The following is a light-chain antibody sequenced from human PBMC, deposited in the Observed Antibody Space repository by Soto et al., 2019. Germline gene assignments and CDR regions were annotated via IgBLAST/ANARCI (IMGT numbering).Light chain of an antibody. Sequence: QSALTQPASVSGSPEQSITISCTGTSSDVGTYNYVSWYQQHPGKAPKLMIYDVSNRPSGVSNRFSGSKSGNTASLTISGLQAEDEADYYCSSHTGSTVVFGGGTKLTVL. CDR3: SSHTGSTVV. CDR1: SSDVGTYNY. V-gene: IGLV2-14*01. CDR2: DVS. J-gene: IGLJ2*01.